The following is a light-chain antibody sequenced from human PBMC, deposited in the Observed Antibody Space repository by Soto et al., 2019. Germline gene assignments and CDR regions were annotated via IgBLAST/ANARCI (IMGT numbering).Light chain of an antibody. CDR2: DAS. J-gene: IGKJ1*01. CDR1: QSVSTY. Sequence: EIVLTQSPATLSLSPGERATLSCRASQSVSTYLAWYQQKPGQAPRLLIYDASKRATGIPVRFSGSGSGTDFTLPITSLEPEEFGVYYCQQRSNWPPTWTFGQGTKVDIK. CDR3: QQRSNWPPTWT. V-gene: IGKV3-11*01.